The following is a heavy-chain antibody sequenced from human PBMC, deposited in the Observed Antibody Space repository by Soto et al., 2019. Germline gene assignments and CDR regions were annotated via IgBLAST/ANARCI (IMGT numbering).Heavy chain of an antibody. J-gene: IGHJ3*02. Sequence: ASVKVSCKASGYTFTGYYMHWVRQAPGQGLEWMGWINPNSGGTNYAQKFQGWVTMTRDTSISTAYMELSRLRSDDTAVYYCASSIAARPCDSFDIWGQGTMVTVSS. CDR1: GYTFTGYY. V-gene: IGHV1-2*04. CDR3: ASSIAARPCDSFDI. D-gene: IGHD6-6*01. CDR2: INPNSGGT.